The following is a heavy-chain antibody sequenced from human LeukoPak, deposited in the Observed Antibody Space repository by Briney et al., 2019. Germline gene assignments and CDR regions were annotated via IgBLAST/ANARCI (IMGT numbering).Heavy chain of an antibody. D-gene: IGHD3-10*01. V-gene: IGHV3-48*03. CDR2: ISSSGSTI. Sequence: GGSLRLSCAASGFTFSSYEMNWARQAPGKGLEWVSYISSSGSTIYYADSVKGRFTISRDNAKNSLYLQMNSLRAEDTAVYYCARYQYGSGYFDYWGQGTLVTVSS. CDR3: ARYQYGSGYFDY. J-gene: IGHJ4*02. CDR1: GFTFSSYE.